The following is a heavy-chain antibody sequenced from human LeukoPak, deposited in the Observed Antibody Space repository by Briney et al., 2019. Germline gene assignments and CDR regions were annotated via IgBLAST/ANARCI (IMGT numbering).Heavy chain of an antibody. V-gene: IGHV1-8*01. CDR2: MNPKSGKT. Sequence: ASLKVSCKAPGYTFTIYDINWVRQATGQGLERMGWMNPKSGKTGYAQKFQGRVTMTRNTSISTAYMELSSLTSEDTAVYYCARANPYSRWVYDFWGQGTLVTVSS. CDR1: GYTFTIYD. D-gene: IGHD1-26*01. CDR3: ARANPYSRWVYDF. J-gene: IGHJ4*02.